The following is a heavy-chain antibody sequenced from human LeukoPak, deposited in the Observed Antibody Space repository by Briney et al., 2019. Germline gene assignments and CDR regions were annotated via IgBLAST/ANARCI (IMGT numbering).Heavy chain of an antibody. Sequence: SETLSLTCTVSGGSISSLYWSWIRQPPGKGLEWIGYIHYSGSTNYNPSLKSRVTISVDTSKNQFSLKLSSVTAADTAVYYCARWGGSTSPFDYWGQGTLVTVSS. D-gene: IGHD3-16*01. J-gene: IGHJ4*02. CDR1: GGSISSLY. V-gene: IGHV4-59*11. CDR3: ARWGGSTSPFDY. CDR2: IHYSGST.